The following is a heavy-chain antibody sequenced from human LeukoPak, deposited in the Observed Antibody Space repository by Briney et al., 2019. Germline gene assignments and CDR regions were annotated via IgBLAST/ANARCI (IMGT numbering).Heavy chain of an antibody. V-gene: IGHV3-48*03. D-gene: IGHD3-10*02. J-gene: IGHJ6*04. CDR2: VSSSGSTI. CDR3: AELGITMIGGV. Sequence: GSLRLSCAASGFTFSSYEMTWVRQAPGKGLEWVSYVSSSGSTIYYADSVKGRFTISRDNAKNSLYLQMNSLRAEDTAVYYCAELGITMIGGVWGKGTTVTISS. CDR1: GFTFSSYE.